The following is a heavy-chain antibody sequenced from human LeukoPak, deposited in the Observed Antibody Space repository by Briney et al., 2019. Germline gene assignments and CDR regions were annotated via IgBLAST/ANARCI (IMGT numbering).Heavy chain of an antibody. D-gene: IGHD6-13*01. CDR1: GGFVSNTNFF. J-gene: IGHJ1*01. Sequence: PSQTLSLTCTVSGGFVSNTNFFWDWIRQPPGKGLEWIGSIYYTGSTYYNSSLKSRVTVSVDTSKNHFSLNLGSLTAADTAVYYCARHTAGYSNTWHGCLSALWGQGTLVTVSP. CDR3: ARHTAGYSNTWHGCLSAL. CDR2: IYYTGST. V-gene: IGHV4-39*01.